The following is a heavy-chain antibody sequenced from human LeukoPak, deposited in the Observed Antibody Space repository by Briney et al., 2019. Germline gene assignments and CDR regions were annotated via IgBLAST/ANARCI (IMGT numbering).Heavy chain of an antibody. J-gene: IGHJ4*02. V-gene: IGHV3-7*01. CDR2: IKQDGSEK. Sequence: PGGSLRLSCAASRFTFSSYWMSWVRQAPGKGLEWVANIKQDGSEKYYVDSVKGRFTISRDNAKNSLYLQMNSLRAEDTAVYYCASSNVWWLQFDYWGQGTLVTVSS. CDR1: RFTFSSYW. CDR3: ASSNVWWLQFDY. D-gene: IGHD5-12*01.